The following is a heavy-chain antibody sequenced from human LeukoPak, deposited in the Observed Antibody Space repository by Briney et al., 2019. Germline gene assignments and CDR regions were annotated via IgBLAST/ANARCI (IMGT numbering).Heavy chain of an antibody. CDR2: IKSKTAGGTT. CDR1: GFTFSNAW. CDR3: TTYFCSGGSCYYFDY. J-gene: IGHJ4*02. V-gene: IGHV3-15*01. Sequence: GGSLRLSCAASGFTFSNAWMSWVRQAPGKGLEWVGRIKSKTAGGTTEYVAPVKGRFTISRDDSENTLYLQMNSLKTEDTAVYYCTTYFCSGGSCYYFDYWGRGTLVTVSS. D-gene: IGHD2-15*01.